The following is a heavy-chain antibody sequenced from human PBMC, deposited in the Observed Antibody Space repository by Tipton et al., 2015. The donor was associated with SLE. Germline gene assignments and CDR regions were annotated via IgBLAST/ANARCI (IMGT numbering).Heavy chain of an antibody. D-gene: IGHD1-26*01. Sequence: LSLTCTVSGFIFSSFAMRWVRQAPGKGLEWVSGIDASGSYRYYPDSVKGRFTISRDNSRNTVYLQMNSLRAEDTAIYYCAKDGTIGHSGSYPTNWGQGTLVTVSS. CDR3: AKDGTIGHSGSYPTN. V-gene: IGHV3-23*01. CDR1: GFIFSSFA. CDR2: IDASGSYR. J-gene: IGHJ4*02.